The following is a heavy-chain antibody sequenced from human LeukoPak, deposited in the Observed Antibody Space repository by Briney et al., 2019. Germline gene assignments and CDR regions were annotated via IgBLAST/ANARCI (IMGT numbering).Heavy chain of an antibody. CDR1: GFSFSSYSMN. J-gene: IGHJ4*02. V-gene: IGHV4-59*04. D-gene: IGHD4-17*01. CDR2: VFYSGRT. Sequence: GSLRLSCAASGFSFSSYSMNWVRQAPGKGLEWIGTVFYSGRTYYNSSLQSRVTISVDTSKNQFSLRLSSVTPADTAIYYCARLSNDYGDYEGHYWGQGTLVTVSP. CDR3: ARLSNDYGDYEGHY.